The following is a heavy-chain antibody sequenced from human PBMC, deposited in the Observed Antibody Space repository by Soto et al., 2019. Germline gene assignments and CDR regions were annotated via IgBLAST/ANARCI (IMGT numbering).Heavy chain of an antibody. CDR1: GGSFSGYY. Sequence: SETLSLTCAVYGGSFSGYYWSWIRQPPGKGLEWIGEINHSGSTNYNPSLKSRVTISVDTSKNQFPLKLSSVTAADTAVYYCAREGYCSGGSCYSRTLDYWGQGTLVTVSS. V-gene: IGHV4-34*01. D-gene: IGHD2-15*01. CDR2: INHSGST. J-gene: IGHJ4*02. CDR3: AREGYCSGGSCYSRTLDY.